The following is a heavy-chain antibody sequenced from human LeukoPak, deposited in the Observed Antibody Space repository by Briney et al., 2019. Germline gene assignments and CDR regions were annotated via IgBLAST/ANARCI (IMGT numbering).Heavy chain of an antibody. CDR3: AKDRGGPAVAGTVFDY. V-gene: IGHV3-30*02. Sequence: GGSLSLSCAASGFTFSSYGMHWVRQAPGKGLEWVAFIRYDGSNNYYADSVKGRFSISRDNSKNTLYLQMNSLRPEDTAVYYCAKDRGGPAVAGTVFDYWGQGTLVTVSS. CDR2: IRYDGSNN. CDR1: GFTFSSYG. J-gene: IGHJ4*02. D-gene: IGHD6-19*01.